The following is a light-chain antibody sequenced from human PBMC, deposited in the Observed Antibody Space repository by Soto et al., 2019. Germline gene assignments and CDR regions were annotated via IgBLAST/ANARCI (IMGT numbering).Light chain of an antibody. CDR1: QSLLYSDGRTY. CDR3: MQSIQLPIT. CDR2: EVS. V-gene: IGKV2D-29*01. Sequence: DVVLTQTPRSLSVTPGQPASISCKSSQSLLYSDGRTYVYWYLQKPGQPPQLLIHEVSNRFSGVPDGFRGSGSGTDFALKISRVGGEDVGVYYCMQSIQLPITFGGGTNAEIK. J-gene: IGKJ4*01.